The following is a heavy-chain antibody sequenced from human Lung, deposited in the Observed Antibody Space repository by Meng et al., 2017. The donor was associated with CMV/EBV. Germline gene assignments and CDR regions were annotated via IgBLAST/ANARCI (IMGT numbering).Heavy chain of an antibody. Sequence: ASXXVSXKASGYTFTGYYMHWVRQAPGQGLEWMGWINPNSGGTNYAQKFQGRVTMTRDTSISTAYMELSRLRSDDTAVYYCASGGYCSSTSCYRGWFDPWXPGNPV. CDR3: ASGGYCSSTSCYRGWFDP. J-gene: IGHJ5*02. V-gene: IGHV1-2*02. CDR2: INPNSGGT. D-gene: IGHD2-2*02. CDR1: GYTFTGYY.